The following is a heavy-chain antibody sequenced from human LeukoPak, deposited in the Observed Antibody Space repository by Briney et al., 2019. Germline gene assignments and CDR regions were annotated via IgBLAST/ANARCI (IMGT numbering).Heavy chain of an antibody. CDR3: VCSWYVDY. CDR2: INDNGGTT. CDR1: GFTFSSYA. D-gene: IGHD6-13*01. V-gene: IGHV3-23*01. J-gene: IGHJ4*02. Sequence: GGSLRLSCAASGFTFSSYAMSWVRQAPGKGLEWVSTINDNGGTTYYADSVKGRFTISRGNSKNTLYLQMNSLRAEDTAVYYCVCSWYVDYWGQGTLVTVSS.